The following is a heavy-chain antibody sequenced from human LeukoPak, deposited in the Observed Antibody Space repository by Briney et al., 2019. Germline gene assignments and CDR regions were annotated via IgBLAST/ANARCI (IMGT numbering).Heavy chain of an antibody. Sequence: PSGTLSLTCAVSGGSISSSNWWSWVRHPPGKVLECVDEIYRSGSTNYNQSLKSRVTISVDKSKNQFYLKLSSLTAADTAVYYCASEGYYDSSGYFSVSYWGQRTLVTVFS. CDR1: GGSISSSNW. CDR2: IYRSGST. CDR3: ASEGYYDSSGYFSVSY. J-gene: IGHJ4*02. D-gene: IGHD3-22*01. V-gene: IGHV4-4*02.